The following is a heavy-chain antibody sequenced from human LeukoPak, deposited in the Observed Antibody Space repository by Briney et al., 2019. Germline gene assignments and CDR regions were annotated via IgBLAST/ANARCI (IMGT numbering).Heavy chain of an antibody. Sequence: PGGSLRLSXTASGFTFSIYGMNWVRQAPGKGLEWVSSISSSSNSIYYADSVKGQFTISRDNAKNSLYLQMNSLRAEDTAVYYCARDGGTDTHDWYFDLWGRGTQVTVSS. D-gene: IGHD3-16*01. V-gene: IGHV3-21*01. CDR2: ISSSSNSI. J-gene: IGHJ2*01. CDR1: GFTFSIYG. CDR3: ARDGGTDTHDWYFDL.